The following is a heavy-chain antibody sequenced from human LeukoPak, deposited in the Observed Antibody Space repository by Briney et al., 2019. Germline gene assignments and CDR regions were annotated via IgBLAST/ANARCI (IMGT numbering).Heavy chain of an antibody. CDR3: ARGGSSGWVDFDY. D-gene: IGHD6-19*01. CDR1: GFTFSSYE. CDR2: INHSGST. Sequence: GSLRLSCAASGFTFSSYEMNWVRQPPGKGLEWIGEINHSGSTNYNPSLKSRVTISVDTSKNQFSLKLSSVTAADTAVYYCARGGSSGWVDFDYWGQGTLVTVSS. V-gene: IGHV4-34*01. J-gene: IGHJ4*02.